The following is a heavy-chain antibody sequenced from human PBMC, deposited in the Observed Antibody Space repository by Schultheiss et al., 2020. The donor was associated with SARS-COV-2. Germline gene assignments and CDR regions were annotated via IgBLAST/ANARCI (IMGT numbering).Heavy chain of an antibody. V-gene: IGHV4-38-2*01. Sequence: SETLSLTCVVSGYFISNGYYWSWIRQSPGMGPEWIGTTYNSGSTYYNPSLESRVTISVDMSKNQFSLKVRSVTAADTALYFCARHLISGYVYFDYWGQGTLVTVSS. CDR3: ARHLISGYVYFDY. CDR1: GYFISNGYY. CDR2: TYNSGST. D-gene: IGHD5-12*01. J-gene: IGHJ4*02.